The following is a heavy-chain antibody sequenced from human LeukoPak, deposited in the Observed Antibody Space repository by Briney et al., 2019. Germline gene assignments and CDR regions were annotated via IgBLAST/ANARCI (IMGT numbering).Heavy chain of an antibody. D-gene: IGHD3-10*01. CDR2: ISGSGGST. V-gene: IGHV3-23*01. CDR3: AKGGGSGSYYNNYYMDV. J-gene: IGHJ6*03. Sequence: GGSLRLSCAASGFTFSSYAMSWVRQAPGKGLEWVSAISGSGGSTYYADSVKGRFTISRDNSKNTLYLQMNSLRAEDTAVYYCAKGGGSGSYYNNYYMDVWGKGTTVTVSS. CDR1: GFTFSSYA.